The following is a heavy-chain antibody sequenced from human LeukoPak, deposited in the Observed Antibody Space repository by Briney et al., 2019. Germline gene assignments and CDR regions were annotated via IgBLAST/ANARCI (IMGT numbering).Heavy chain of an antibody. V-gene: IGHV4-59*01. CDR1: GGSISGYY. CDR2: IYYSGST. D-gene: IGHD3-10*01. Sequence: PSETLSLTCTVSGGSISGYYWSWIRQPPGKGLEWIGYIYYSGSTNYNPSLESRVTISLDTSKNQFSLKLSSVTAADTAVYYCARDRYGSGSYVLDYWGQGTLVTVSS. CDR3: ARDRYGSGSYVLDY. J-gene: IGHJ4*02.